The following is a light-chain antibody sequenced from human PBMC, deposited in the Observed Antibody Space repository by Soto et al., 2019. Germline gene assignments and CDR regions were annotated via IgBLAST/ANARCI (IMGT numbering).Light chain of an antibody. CDR2: EVT. CDR1: RRDVGGYNY. V-gene: IGLV2-14*01. CDR3: SSYTISNTLPFV. J-gene: IGLJ1*01. Sequence: QSVLTQPASVSGSPGQSITMSCTGTRRDVGGYNYVSWYQQYPGKSPKLLIYEVTHRPSGVSNRLSGSKSGNTASLTISGLQAEDEADYYCSSYTISNTLPFVFGTGTKAPS.